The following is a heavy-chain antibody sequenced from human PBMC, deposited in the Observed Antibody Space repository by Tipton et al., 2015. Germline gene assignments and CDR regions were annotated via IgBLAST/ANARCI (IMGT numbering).Heavy chain of an antibody. V-gene: IGHV4-59*01. CDR1: GGSISGYY. Sequence: TLSLTCTVSGGSISGYYWSWIRQPPGQGLEWIGDIYYSGSTNYNPSLKSRVTISVDTSKNQFSLKLSSVTAADTAVYYCARVPLHCSGGSCQYYYYGMDVWGQGTTVIVSS. CDR2: IYYSGST. CDR3: ARVPLHCSGGSCQYYYYGMDV. D-gene: IGHD2-15*01. J-gene: IGHJ6*02.